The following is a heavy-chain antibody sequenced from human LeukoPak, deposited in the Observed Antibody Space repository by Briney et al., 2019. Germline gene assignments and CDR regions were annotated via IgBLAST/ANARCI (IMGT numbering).Heavy chain of an antibody. CDR3: ARDGAYYGSGSYRYYYYYYGMDD. CDR1: GFTFSSYW. D-gene: IGHD3-10*01. V-gene: IGHV3-74*01. CDR2: INSDGSST. J-gene: IGHJ6*04. Sequence: PGGSLRLSCAASGFTFSSYWMHWVRQAPGKGLVWVSRINSDGSSTSYADSVKGRFTISRDNAKNTLYLQMNSLRAEDTAVYYCARDGAYYGSGSYRYYYYYYGMDDWGKGTTVTVSS.